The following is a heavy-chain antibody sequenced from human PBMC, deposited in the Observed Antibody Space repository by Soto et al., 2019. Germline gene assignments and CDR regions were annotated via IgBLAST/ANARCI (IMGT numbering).Heavy chain of an antibody. CDR2: ISGSGGST. CDR3: AKDHRAQNYYYYGMDV. V-gene: IGHV3-23*01. Sequence: GGSLRLSCAASGFTFSSYAMSWVRQAPGKGLEWVSAISGSGGSTYYADSVKGRFTISRDNSKNTLYLQMNSLRAEDTAVYYCAKDHRAQNYYYYGMDVWGQGTTVTVSS. CDR1: GFTFSSYA. J-gene: IGHJ6*02.